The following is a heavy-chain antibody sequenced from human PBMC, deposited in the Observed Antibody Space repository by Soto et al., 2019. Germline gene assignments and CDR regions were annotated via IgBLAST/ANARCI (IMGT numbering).Heavy chain of an antibody. CDR2: ISAYNGNT. V-gene: IGHV1-18*01. D-gene: IGHD3-16*02. CDR1: GYTFTSYG. CDR3: ARQYYDYIWGSYRYTQLDY. Sequence: ASVKVSCKASGYTFTSYGISWVRQAPGQGLEWMGWISAYNGNTNYAQKLQGRVTMTTDTSTSTAYMELRSLRSDDTAVYYCARQYYDYIWGSYRYTQLDYWGQGTLVTVSS. J-gene: IGHJ4*02.